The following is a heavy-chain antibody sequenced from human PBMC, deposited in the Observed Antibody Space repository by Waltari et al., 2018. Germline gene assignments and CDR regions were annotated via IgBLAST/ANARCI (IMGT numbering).Heavy chain of an antibody. J-gene: IGHJ6*03. Sequence: QVQLQESGPGLVRPSETLSLTSTVSGGSISGHYLSWIRQPPGKGLEGIGDIHYPGNTNYNASLKSRVTISLDTSKNQLYLKLSSVTAADTAVYHCARDRDRGFYYYMDVWGKGTTVTVSS. CDR2: IHYPGNT. CDR1: GGSISGHY. CDR3: ARDRDRGFYYYMDV. V-gene: IGHV4-59*11. D-gene: IGHD2-15*01.